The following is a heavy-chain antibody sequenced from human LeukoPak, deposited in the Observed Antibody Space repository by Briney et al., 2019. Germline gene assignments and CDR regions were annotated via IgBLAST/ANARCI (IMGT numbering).Heavy chain of an antibody. CDR1: GGSVSSGSYY. Sequence: AETLSLTCTVSGGSVSSGSYYWSWIRQPPGKGLEWIGYIYYSGSTNYNPSLKSRVTISVDTSKNQFSLKLSSVTAADTAVYYCARADIVVVPAAKDDAFDIWGQGTMVTVSS. J-gene: IGHJ3*02. V-gene: IGHV4-61*01. D-gene: IGHD2-2*01. CDR3: ARADIVVVPAAKDDAFDI. CDR2: IYYSGST.